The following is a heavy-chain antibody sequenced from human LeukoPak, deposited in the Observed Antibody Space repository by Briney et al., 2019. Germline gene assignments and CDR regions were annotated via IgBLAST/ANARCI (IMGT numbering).Heavy chain of an antibody. J-gene: IGHJ2*01. Sequence: SGTLSLTCAVSGGSISSSNWWSWVRQPPGKGLEWIGEIYHSGSTNYNPSLKSRVTISVDKSKNQFSLKLSSVTAADTAVYYCARYPGESGMPWYFDLWGRGTLVTVSS. CDR3: ARYPGESGMPWYFDL. CDR2: IYHSGST. D-gene: IGHD3-10*01. CDR1: GGSISSSNW. V-gene: IGHV4-4*02.